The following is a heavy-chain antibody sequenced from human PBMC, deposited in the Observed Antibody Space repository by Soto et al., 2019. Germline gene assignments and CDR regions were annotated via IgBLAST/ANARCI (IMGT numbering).Heavy chain of an antibody. D-gene: IGHD6-25*01. CDR1: GGSISCGGYY. CDR2: IYYSGST. V-gene: IGHV4-31*03. CDR3: AIQKGYSSEDWYFDL. J-gene: IGHJ2*01. Sequence: QVQLQESGPGLVKPSQTLSLTCTVSGGSISCGGYYWSWIRQHPGKGLEWIGYIYYSGSTYYNPSLKSRVTISVDTSKNQFSLKLSSVTAADTAVYYCAIQKGYSSEDWYFDLWGRGTLVTVSS.